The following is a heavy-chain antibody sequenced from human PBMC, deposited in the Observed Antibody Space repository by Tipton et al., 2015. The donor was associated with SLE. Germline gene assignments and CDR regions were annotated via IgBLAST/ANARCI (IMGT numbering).Heavy chain of an antibody. CDR2: VFYSGSA. CDR1: GDSISSGTYY. Sequence: TLSLTCTVSGDSISSGTYYWNWIRQPPGAALEWIGSVFYSGSAHYNPSLRSRVTISIDTSQNQFSLKLTSVTAADTAVYYCARLDEDKYSSSGYYFGSWGQGTLLIVSS. J-gene: IGHJ4*02. V-gene: IGHV4-39*07. D-gene: IGHD2-15*01. CDR3: ARLDEDKYSSSGYYFGS.